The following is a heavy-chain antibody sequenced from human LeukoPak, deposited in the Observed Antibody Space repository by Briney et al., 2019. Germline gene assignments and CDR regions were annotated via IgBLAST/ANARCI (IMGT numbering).Heavy chain of an antibody. V-gene: IGHV4-30-2*01. J-gene: IGHJ4*02. D-gene: IGHD6-13*01. Sequence: PSETLFLTCTVSGGSISSGGYYWSWIRQPPGKGLEWIGYIYHSGSTYYNPSLKSRVTISVDRSKNQFSLKLSSVTAADTAVYYCARSKSGIALDYWGQGTLVTVSS. CDR3: ARSKSGIALDY. CDR2: IYHSGST. CDR1: GGSISSGGYY.